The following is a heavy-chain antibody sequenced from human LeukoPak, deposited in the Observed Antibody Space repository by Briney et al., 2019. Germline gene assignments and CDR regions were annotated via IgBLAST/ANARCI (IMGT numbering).Heavy chain of an antibody. CDR2: ISSGGGTM. V-gene: IGHV3-48*03. CDR3: AKEFTPESSGFDAFDI. J-gene: IGHJ3*02. D-gene: IGHD3-22*01. CDR1: GFTFSSYE. Sequence: GGSLRLSCAASGFTFSSYEMDWVRQAPGKGLEWVAYISSGGGTMYYADSVRGRFTISRDNAKNSLYLQMNSLRAEDTAVYYCAKEFTPESSGFDAFDIWGQGTMVTVCS.